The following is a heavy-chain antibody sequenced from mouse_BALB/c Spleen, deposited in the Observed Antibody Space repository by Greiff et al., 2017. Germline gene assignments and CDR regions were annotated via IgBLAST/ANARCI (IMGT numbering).Heavy chain of an antibody. CDR2: ISSGSSTI. V-gene: IGHV5-17*02. Sequence: EVMLVESGGGLVQPGGSRKLSCAASGFTFSSFGMHWVRQAPEKGLEWVAYISSGSSTIYYADTVKGRFTISRDNPKNTLFLQMTSLRSEDTAMYYCARSGVPLYYAMDYWGQGTSVTVSS. J-gene: IGHJ4*01. CDR3: ARSGVPLYYAMDY. D-gene: IGHD2-14*01. CDR1: GFTFSSFG.